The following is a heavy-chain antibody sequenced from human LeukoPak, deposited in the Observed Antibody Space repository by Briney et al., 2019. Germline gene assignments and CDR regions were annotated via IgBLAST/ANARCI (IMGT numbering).Heavy chain of an antibody. D-gene: IGHD3-10*01. J-gene: IGHJ4*02. Sequence: KPSETLSLTCAVYGGSFSGYYWSWIRQPPGKGLEWIGEINHSGSTNYNPSLKSRVTISVDTSKNQFSLKLSSVTAADTAVYYCARSIGWSVRGRFDYWGQGTLVTVSS. V-gene: IGHV4-34*01. CDR3: ARSIGWSVRGRFDY. CDR2: INHSGST. CDR1: GGSFSGYY.